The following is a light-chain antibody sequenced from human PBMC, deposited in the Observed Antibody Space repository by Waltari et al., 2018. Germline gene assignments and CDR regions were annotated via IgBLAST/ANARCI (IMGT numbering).Light chain of an antibody. V-gene: IGKV3-11*01. CDR3: QDRSNWPPS. Sequence: EIVLTQSPATLSLSPGERATPTCRASQSIGSYLAWYQQKPGLAPSLLIYDASNRAAGIRARFSGRESRTDFTLTISSLEHEEFAVYYCQDRSNWPPSFGQRTKVEIE. CDR1: QSIGSY. J-gene: IGKJ2*01. CDR2: DAS.